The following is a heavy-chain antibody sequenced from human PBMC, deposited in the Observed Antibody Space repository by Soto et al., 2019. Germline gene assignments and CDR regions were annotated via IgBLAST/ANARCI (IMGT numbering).Heavy chain of an antibody. CDR1: GYSFTTYW. J-gene: IGHJ6*02. CDR3: ARHVSSTKYNYSYYAMDV. V-gene: IGHV5-51*01. D-gene: IGHD3-10*01. Sequence: GESLKISCKASGYSFTTYWIGWVRQMPGKGLEWMGIIYPADSDSRYSPSFLGHVTISADKSINTAFLQWSSLRASDSAIYYCARHVSSTKYNYSYYAMDVWGRGTTVTVSS. CDR2: IYPADSDS.